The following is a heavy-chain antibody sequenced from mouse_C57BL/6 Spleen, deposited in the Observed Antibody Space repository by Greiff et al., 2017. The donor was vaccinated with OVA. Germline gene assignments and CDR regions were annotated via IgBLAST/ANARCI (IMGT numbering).Heavy chain of an antibody. CDR1: GFNIKDYY. D-gene: IGHD1-1*01. V-gene: IGHV14-1*01. Sequence: QLQQSGAELVRPGASVKLSCTASGFNIKDYYMHWVKQRPEQGLEWIGRIDPEDGDTEYAPKFQGKATMTADTSSNTAYLQLSSLTSEDTAVYYCTRTTVVAGRYAMDYWGQGTSVTVSS. CDR3: TRTTVVAGRYAMDY. CDR2: IDPEDGDT. J-gene: IGHJ4*01.